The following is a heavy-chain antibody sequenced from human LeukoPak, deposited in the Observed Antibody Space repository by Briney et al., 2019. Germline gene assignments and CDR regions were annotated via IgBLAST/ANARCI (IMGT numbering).Heavy chain of an antibody. Sequence: GGSLRLSCAASGFTFSSYGMHWVRQAPGKGLEWVAFIRYDGSNKYYADSVKGRFTISRDNSKNTLYLQMNSLRAEDTAVYYCAKDHCSSTSCPDYWGQGTLVTVSS. D-gene: IGHD2-2*01. V-gene: IGHV3-30*02. J-gene: IGHJ4*02. CDR3: AKDHCSSTSCPDY. CDR2: IRYDGSNK. CDR1: GFTFSSYG.